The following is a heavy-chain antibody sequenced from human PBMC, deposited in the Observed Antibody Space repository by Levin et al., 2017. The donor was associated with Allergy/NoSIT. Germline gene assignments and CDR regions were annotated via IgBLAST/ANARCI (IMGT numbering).Heavy chain of an antibody. CDR3: AKGPPTPQYFHH. CDR1: GFSFSSYG. D-gene: IGHD2-15*01. CDR2: ISYDGNNK. Sequence: GESLKISCAASGFSFSSYGMNWVRQVPGKGLEWVAAISYDGNNKNYADSVKGRFTISRDNSKNTLYLQMNSLRADDTAVYYCAKGPPTPQYFHHWGQGTLVTVSS. V-gene: IGHV3-30*18. J-gene: IGHJ1*01.